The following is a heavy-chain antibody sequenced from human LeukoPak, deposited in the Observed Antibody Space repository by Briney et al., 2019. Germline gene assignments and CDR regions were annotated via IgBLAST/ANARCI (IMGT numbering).Heavy chain of an antibody. Sequence: PSETLSLTCTASGGSISSGTYWGWIRQPPGKGLEWIGSVSYTGNTYYNPSLKSRVTISIDTSTNQFSLNLGSVTAADTAVYHCARGVGVTGTFDYWGRRPLPTVSS. CDR1: GGSISSGTY. CDR2: VSYTGNT. V-gene: IGHV4-39*01. D-gene: IGHD2-8*02. J-gene: IGHJ4*02. CDR3: ARGVGVTGTFDY.